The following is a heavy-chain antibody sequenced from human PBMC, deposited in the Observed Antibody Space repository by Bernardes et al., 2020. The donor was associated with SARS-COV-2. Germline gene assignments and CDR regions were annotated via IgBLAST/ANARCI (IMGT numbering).Heavy chain of an antibody. CDR1: GFTLPGYA. J-gene: IGHJ4*02. D-gene: IGHD6-19*01. V-gene: IGHV3-23*01. Sequence: GGSLRLSCVASGFTLPGYAMSWVRQAPGKGLEWVSLITSSSGSTEYADSVKGRFTVSRDNSKNTVTLQMNSLRAEDTAVYYCAKLRYPSGWRHYFDSWGQGTLVTVSS. CDR2: ITSSSGST. CDR3: AKLRYPSGWRHYFDS.